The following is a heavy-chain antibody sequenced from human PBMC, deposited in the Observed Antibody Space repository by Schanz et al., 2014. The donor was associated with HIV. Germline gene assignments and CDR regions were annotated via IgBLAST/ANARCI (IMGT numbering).Heavy chain of an antibody. Sequence: QVQLQQWGAGLLKPSETLSLTCAVYGGSFSGDYWTWLRQSPGKALEWIGEINDSGRARINPSLKSRVTMSVDTSKTQFSLKLSSVTAADTAFYYCAKDGGRMGGQRQLFAYWGHGTLVTVSS. D-gene: IGHD3-16*01. CDR2: INDSGRA. CDR3: AKDGGRMGGQRQLFAY. V-gene: IGHV4-34*01. CDR1: GGSFSGDY. J-gene: IGHJ4*03.